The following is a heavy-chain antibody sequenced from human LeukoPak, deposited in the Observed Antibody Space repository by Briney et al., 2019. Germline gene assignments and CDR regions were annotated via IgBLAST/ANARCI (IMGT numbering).Heavy chain of an antibody. Sequence: GGSLRLSCAASGFTFSSYGMHWVRQAPGKGLEWVAVIWYDGSNKYYADSVKGRFTISRDNSKNTLYLQMNSLRAEDTAVYYCARQVRQHQLLYYYYYMDVWGKGTTVTVSS. J-gene: IGHJ6*03. V-gene: IGHV3-33*01. D-gene: IGHD2-2*01. CDR3: ARQVRQHQLLYYYYYMDV. CDR1: GFTFSSYG. CDR2: IWYDGSNK.